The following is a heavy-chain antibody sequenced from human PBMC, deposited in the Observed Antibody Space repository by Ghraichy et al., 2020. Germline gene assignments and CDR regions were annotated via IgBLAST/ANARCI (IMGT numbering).Heavy chain of an antibody. CDR2: TYYRSKWYN. V-gene: IGHV6-1*01. CDR3: ARDPEWDGSGSGSFDY. CDR1: GDSVSSNSAA. Sequence: SQTLSLTCAISGDSVSSNSAAWNWIRQSPSRGLEWLGRTYYRSKWYNDYAVSVKSRITINPDTSKNQFSLQLNSVTPEDTAVYYCARDPEWDGSGSGSFDYWGQGTLVTVSS. D-gene: IGHD3-10*01. J-gene: IGHJ4*02.